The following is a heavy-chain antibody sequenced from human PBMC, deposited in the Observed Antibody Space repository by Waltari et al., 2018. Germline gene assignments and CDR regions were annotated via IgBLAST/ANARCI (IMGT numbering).Heavy chain of an antibody. CDR2: IIPRFGIP. CDR1: GGSFGGYG. CDR3: ARHELGISQYYYNMYV. V-gene: IGHV1-69*12. Sequence: VQLVQSGGEVKTPGSSVKVSCKASGGSFGGYGVSWVRQAPGQGLEWMGVIIPRFGIPDFSQKFQDRLTSTADESTNTVYMERSSLTSEDTAIYYCARHELGISQYYYNMYVWGQGTTVTISS. D-gene: IGHD7-27*01. J-gene: IGHJ6*03.